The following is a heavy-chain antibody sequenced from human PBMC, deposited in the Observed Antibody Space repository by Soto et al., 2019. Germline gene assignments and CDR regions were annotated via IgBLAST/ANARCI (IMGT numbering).Heavy chain of an antibody. Sequence: EVQLVESGGTLVQPGGSLRLSCAASGFTFSRYWMSWVRQAPGKGLEWVANIKQDGSEKDYVDSVKGRFTISRANAKNSLYLQINSLRAEDTAVYYCASGPYSGSDYDYWGQGTLVTVSS. J-gene: IGHJ4*02. CDR1: GFTFSRYW. CDR2: IKQDGSEK. D-gene: IGHD1-26*01. V-gene: IGHV3-7*01. CDR3: ASGPYSGSDYDY.